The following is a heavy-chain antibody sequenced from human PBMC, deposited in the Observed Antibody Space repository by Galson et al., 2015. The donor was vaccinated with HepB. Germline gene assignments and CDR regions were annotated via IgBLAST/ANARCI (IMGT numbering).Heavy chain of an antibody. V-gene: IGHV3-33*08. CDR3: VREFSGLYYFDY. CDR1: GFTFRNYA. J-gene: IGHJ4*02. D-gene: IGHD3-10*01. Sequence: SLRLSCEASGFTFRNYAMHWVRQAPGKGLEWVAIIWYDGTTKYYADSVKGGFTISRDNSKNTLYMQMNSLRAEDTAVYYCVREFSGLYYFDYWGQGTLVTVSS. CDR2: IWYDGTTK.